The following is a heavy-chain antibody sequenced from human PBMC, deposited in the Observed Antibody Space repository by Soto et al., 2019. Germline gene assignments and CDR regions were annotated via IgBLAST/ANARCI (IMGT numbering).Heavy chain of an antibody. D-gene: IGHD2-8*01. CDR2: ISTDGSIT. CDR3: ARDTNGLHY. Sequence: EVQLVESGGGLVQPGGSLRLSCAASGLIFSNYKMHWVRQAPGKGLVWVSRISTDGSITDYADSVKGRFTVSRDNAKNTLYLQLSRLRVDDAAVYYCARDTNGLHYWGQGSLVTDSS. J-gene: IGHJ4*02. CDR1: GLIFSNYK. V-gene: IGHV3-74*01.